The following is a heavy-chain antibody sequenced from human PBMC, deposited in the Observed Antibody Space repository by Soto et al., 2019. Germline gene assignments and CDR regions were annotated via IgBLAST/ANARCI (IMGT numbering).Heavy chain of an antibody. D-gene: IGHD3-22*01. CDR2: ITDTGGDA. CDR1: GLTFGSRA. CDR3: AREATYYYDSSGYYGDY. Sequence: EVQLLESGGDLIQPGGSLRLSCVASGLTFGSRAMSWVRQSPGEGLEWVSTITDTGGDAKYADSVRGRFAISRDNSKNSLYLQMNSLRAEDTAVYYCAREATYYYDSSGYYGDYWGQGTLVTVSS. J-gene: IGHJ4*02. V-gene: IGHV3-23*01.